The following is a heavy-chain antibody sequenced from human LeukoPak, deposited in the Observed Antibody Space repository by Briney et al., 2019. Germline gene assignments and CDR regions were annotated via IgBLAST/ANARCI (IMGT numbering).Heavy chain of an antibody. CDR3: AREEYSSSWYGGWNYYYYMDV. D-gene: IGHD6-13*01. CDR2: MNPNSGNT. Sequence: ASVKVSCKASGYTFTSYDINWVRQATGQGLEWMGWMNPNSGNTGYAQKFQGRVTITRNTSISTAYMELSRLRSDDTAVYYCAREEYSSSWYGGWNYYYYMDVWGKGTTVTVSS. V-gene: IGHV1-8*03. J-gene: IGHJ6*03. CDR1: GYTFTSYD.